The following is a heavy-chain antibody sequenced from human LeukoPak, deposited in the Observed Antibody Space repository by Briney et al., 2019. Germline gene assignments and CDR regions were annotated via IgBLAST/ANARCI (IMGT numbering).Heavy chain of an antibody. V-gene: IGHV4-59*08. CDR2: IYYNGAT. D-gene: IGHD1-26*01. J-gene: IGHJ6*02. CDR1: VGSISGYF. CDR3: ARHDPVGHFQRGMDV. Sequence: SYTLSVTCTVSVGSISGYFWSCIRQPPPKGLEGIGYIYYNGATLYSPSLKRRVTMSVDTSKNQFSLKLSSVTAADTAVYYCARHDPVGHFQRGMDVWGQGTTVTVSS.